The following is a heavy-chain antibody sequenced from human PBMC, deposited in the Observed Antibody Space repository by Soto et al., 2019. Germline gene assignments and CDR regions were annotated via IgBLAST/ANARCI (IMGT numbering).Heavy chain of an antibody. D-gene: IGHD1-1*01. J-gene: IGHJ4*02. Sequence: PGESLKISCQGSGYSFTSYWISWVRQMPGKGLEWMGKINPSDSNTNYSPSFQGHVTISVDKSSNTAYLQWSSLKASDTAMYYCARHQAGIYPSFDYWGQGTLVTV. CDR3: ARHQAGIYPSFDY. CDR1: GYSFTSYW. CDR2: INPSDSNT. V-gene: IGHV5-10-1*01.